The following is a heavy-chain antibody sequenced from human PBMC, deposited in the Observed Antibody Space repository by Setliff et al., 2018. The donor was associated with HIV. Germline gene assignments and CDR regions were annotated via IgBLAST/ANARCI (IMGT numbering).Heavy chain of an antibody. J-gene: IGHJ5*02. V-gene: IGHV4-38-2*01. CDR2: VSQSGST. CDR1: RFSIRSGYH. CDR3: ARVPVPGANWFDP. Sequence: KTSETLSLTCAVSRFSIRSGYHWGWIRQSPRKGLEWIGSVSQSGSTYYNPSLKSRITISVDRSKNLFSLKLISVTAADQGVYYCARVPVPGANWFDPWGLGTLVTVSS.